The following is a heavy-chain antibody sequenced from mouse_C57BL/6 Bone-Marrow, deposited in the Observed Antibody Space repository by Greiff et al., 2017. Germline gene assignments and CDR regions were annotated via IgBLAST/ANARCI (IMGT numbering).Heavy chain of an antibody. J-gene: IGHJ3*01. CDR2: ISSGSSTI. V-gene: IGHV5-17*01. Sequence: EVHLVESGGGLVKPGGSLKLSCAASGFTFSDYGMHWVRQAPEKGLEWVAYISSGSSTIYYADTVKGRFTISRDNAKNTLFLQMTSLRSEDTAMYYCARGGGSSYWFAYWGQGTLVTVSA. CDR1: GFTFSDYG. D-gene: IGHD1-1*01. CDR3: ARGGGSSYWFAY.